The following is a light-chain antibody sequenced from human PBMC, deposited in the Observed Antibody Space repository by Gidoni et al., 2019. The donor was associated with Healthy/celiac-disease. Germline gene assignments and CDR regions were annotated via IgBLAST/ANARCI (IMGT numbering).Light chain of an antibody. J-gene: IGKJ1*01. CDR3: QQSYRPPRT. V-gene: IGKV1-39*01. CDR2: AAS. CDR1: QSISSY. Sequence: DLQMTQSPSSLTASVGDRITITCRARQSISSYLNWYQQKPGKAPKLLLYAASSLQSRGPSRFSGSGSGTDFTITITRPQPEDFSTYYCQQSYRPPRTFGPGTKVEIK.